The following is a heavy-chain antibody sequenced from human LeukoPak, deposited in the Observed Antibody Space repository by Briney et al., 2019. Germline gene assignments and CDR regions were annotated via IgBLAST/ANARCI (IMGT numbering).Heavy chain of an antibody. Sequence: SETLSLTFTVSGDSISSYYWSWIRQPAGTRLEWIGHIYTSGSTYYNPSLKSRVTISVDTSKNQFSLKLSSVTAADTAVYYCARRPLDYPIDYWGQGTLVTVSS. CDR3: ARRPLDYPIDY. CDR1: GDSISSYY. CDR2: IYTSGST. V-gene: IGHV4-4*08. J-gene: IGHJ4*02. D-gene: IGHD4-11*01.